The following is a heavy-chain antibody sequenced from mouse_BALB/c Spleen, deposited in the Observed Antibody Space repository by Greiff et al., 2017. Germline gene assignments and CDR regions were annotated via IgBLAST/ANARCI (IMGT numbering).Heavy chain of an antibody. CDR2: IWGGGST. CDR1: GFSLSSYS. J-gene: IGHJ4*01. CDR3: ARNEGVDYRGNCAMDY. V-gene: IGHV2-6-4*01. D-gene: IGHD2-12*01. Sequence: VKLMQSGPGLVAPSPTLSISCTVSGFSLSSYSVHWVRQPPGKGLEWLGMIWGGGSTDNNSAHKSRLSINKDDSKSQVFLKMNSLQTDDTAMYYCARNEGVDYRGNCAMDYWGQGTSVTVSS.